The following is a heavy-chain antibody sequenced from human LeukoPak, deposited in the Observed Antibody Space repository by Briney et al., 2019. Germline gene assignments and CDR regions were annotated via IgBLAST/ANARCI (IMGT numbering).Heavy chain of an antibody. V-gene: IGHV1-2*02. CDR1: GYTFTNYY. D-gene: IGHD6-6*01. CDR3: ASGSSTDY. J-gene: IGHJ4*02. Sequence: ASVKVSCKTSGYTFTNYYMHWVRQVPGQGLEWLGWIHPNNGATTYAQKFHGRVTMTRDTSINTAYMELSSLRSDDTAVYYCASGSSTDYWGQGTLATVSS. CDR2: IHPNNGAT.